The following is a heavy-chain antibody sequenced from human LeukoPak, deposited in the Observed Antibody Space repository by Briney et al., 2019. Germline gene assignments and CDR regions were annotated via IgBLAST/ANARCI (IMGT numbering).Heavy chain of an antibody. D-gene: IGHD1-26*01. J-gene: IGHJ1*01. CDR2: ILKGGST. CDR1: GGSISTYY. V-gene: IGHV4-4*07. CDR3: SRESGAVCPFGY. Sequence: SETLTLTCTVSGGSISTYYWTWIRQPAGKGLEWIGRILKGGSTNYNPSLTRRGTMSVDESRIQLSLKLTSVTAADTAIYYCSRESGAVCPFGYRGLGTLDIVPP.